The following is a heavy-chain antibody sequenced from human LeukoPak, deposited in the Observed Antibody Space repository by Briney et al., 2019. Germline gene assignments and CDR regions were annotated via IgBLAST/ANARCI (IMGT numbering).Heavy chain of an antibody. D-gene: IGHD3-10*01. CDR1: GFTFSSYG. CDR3: AKDGPGGWFGEFDYYYMDV. Sequence: GGSLRLSCAASGFTFSSYGMHWVRQAPGKGLEWVAVISYDGSNKYYADSVKGRFTISRDNSKNTLYLQMNSLRAEDTAVYYCAKDGPGGWFGEFDYYYMDVWGKGTTVTVSS. V-gene: IGHV3-30*18. J-gene: IGHJ6*03. CDR2: ISYDGSNK.